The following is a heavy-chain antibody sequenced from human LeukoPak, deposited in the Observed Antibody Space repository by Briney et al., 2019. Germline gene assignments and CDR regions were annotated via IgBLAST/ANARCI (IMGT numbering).Heavy chain of an antibody. CDR3: ARHREVRGVYYMDV. CDR1: GGSISLYY. J-gene: IGHJ6*03. D-gene: IGHD3-10*01. V-gene: IGHV4-59*08. Sequence: PSETLSLTCTVSGGSISLYYWYWIRQPPGKGLEWIGYIYYSGSTNYNPSLKSRVTISVDTSKNQFSLKLSSVTAADTAVYYCARHREVRGVYYMDVWGKGTTVTVSS. CDR2: IYYSGST.